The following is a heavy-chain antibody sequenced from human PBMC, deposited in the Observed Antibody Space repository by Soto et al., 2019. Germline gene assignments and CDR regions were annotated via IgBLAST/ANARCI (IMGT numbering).Heavy chain of an antibody. CDR1: GFTFSSYG. CDR3: ARDSQRGYSGYDRGDFDY. J-gene: IGHJ4*02. Sequence: QVQLVESGGGVVQPGRSLRLSCAASGFTFSSYGMHWVRQAPGKGLEWVAVIWYDGSNKYYADSVKGRFTISRDNSKNTRYMQMNSLSAEDTAVYYCARDSQRGYSGYDRGDFDYWGQGTLVTVSS. V-gene: IGHV3-33*01. CDR2: IWYDGSNK. D-gene: IGHD5-12*01.